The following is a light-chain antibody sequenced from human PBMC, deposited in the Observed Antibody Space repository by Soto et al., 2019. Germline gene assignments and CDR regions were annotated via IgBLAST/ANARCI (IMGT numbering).Light chain of an antibody. CDR1: SSNIGAGYD. CDR3: QSYDSSLSGVV. V-gene: IGLV1-40*01. CDR2: GNS. J-gene: IGLJ2*01. Sequence: QSVLTQPPSVSGAPGQRVTISCTGSSSNIGAGYDVHWYQQLPGTAPKLLIYGNSNRPSGVPDRCSGSKSGTSASLASTGRQAEDEADYYCQSYDSSLSGVVFGGGTKLTVL.